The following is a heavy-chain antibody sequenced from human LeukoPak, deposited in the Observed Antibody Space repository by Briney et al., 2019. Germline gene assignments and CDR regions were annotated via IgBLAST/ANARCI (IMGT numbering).Heavy chain of an antibody. V-gene: IGHV1-8*01. CDR3: VRTPPNWGADY. D-gene: IGHD7-27*01. CDR2: MSPKSGNT. Sequence: ASVTVSCKASGYTFTSYDINWVRQATGQGLEWMGWMSPKSGNTGYAQKFQGRVTMTSNTAISTAYMGLSSLRSEDTAVYYCVRTPPNWGADYWGQGTLVTVSS. J-gene: IGHJ4*02. CDR1: GYTFTSYD.